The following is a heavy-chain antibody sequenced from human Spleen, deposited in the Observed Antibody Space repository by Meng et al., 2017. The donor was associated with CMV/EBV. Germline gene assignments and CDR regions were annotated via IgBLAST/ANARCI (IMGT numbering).Heavy chain of an antibody. CDR3: ARIKGVDTAREPYLFDF. V-gene: IGHV1-18*01. CDR2: ISTYNSKI. Sequence: YVITSNDTSSVRRQAGRELEWMRWISTYNSKINYAQKFQDRVAMSTDEYTRRAYKELRSMRSDDKAVEYCARIKGVDTAREPYLFDFWGQGTLVTVSS. D-gene: IGHD5-18*01. CDR1: YVITSND. J-gene: IGHJ4*02.